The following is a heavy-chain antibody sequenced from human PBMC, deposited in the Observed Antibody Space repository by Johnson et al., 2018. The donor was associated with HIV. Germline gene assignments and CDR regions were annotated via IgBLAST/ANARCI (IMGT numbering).Heavy chain of an antibody. D-gene: IGHD4-11*01. CDR2: ISWNSGSI. Sequence: EVQLVESGGGVVRPGGSLRLSCAASGFTFDDYAMHWVRQAPGKGLEWVSGISWNSGSIAYADSVKGRFTISSDNAKNSLYVQMNSMRAEDTAVYYCAKDTYSHRLTVTESGFDIWGQGTMVTVSS. CDR1: GFTFDDYA. CDR3: AKDTYSHRLTVTESGFDI. J-gene: IGHJ3*02. V-gene: IGHV3-9*01.